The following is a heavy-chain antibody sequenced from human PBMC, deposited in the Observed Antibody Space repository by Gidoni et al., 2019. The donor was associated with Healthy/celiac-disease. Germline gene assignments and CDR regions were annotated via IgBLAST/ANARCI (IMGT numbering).Heavy chain of an antibody. Sequence: EVQLVESGGGLVQPGGSLRLSCAASGFTFSSYEMNWVRQAPGKGLEWVSYISSSGSTIYYADSVKGRFTISRDNAKNSLYLQMNSLRAEDTAVYYCARGQQQLVPGYNWFDPWGQGTLVTVSS. J-gene: IGHJ5*02. V-gene: IGHV3-48*03. D-gene: IGHD6-13*01. CDR2: ISSSGSTI. CDR1: GFTFSSYE. CDR3: ARGQQQLVPGYNWFDP.